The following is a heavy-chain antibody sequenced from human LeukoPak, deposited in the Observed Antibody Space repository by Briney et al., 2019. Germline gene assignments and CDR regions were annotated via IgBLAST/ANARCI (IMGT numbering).Heavy chain of an antibody. D-gene: IGHD4-23*01. CDR3: ARAPDYGGNLCFDY. J-gene: IGHJ4*02. Sequence: AASVKVSCKASGGTFSSYAISWVRQAPGQGLEWMGGIIPIFGTANYAQKFQGRVTVTADESTSTAYMELSSLRSEDTAVYYCARAPDYGGNLCFDYWGQGTLVTVSS. CDR2: IIPIFGTA. CDR1: GGTFSSYA. V-gene: IGHV1-69*13.